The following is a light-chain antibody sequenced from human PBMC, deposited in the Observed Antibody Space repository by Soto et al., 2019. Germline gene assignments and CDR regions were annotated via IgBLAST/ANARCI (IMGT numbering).Light chain of an antibody. Sequence: DIQMTQSPSTLSASVGDRVTITCRASQSTTTWLAWYQQKPGKAPKLLIYKASNLASGIPSRFSGSGSGTEFTLTISSLQPDDFATYYCQQYNSYSRTFGQGTKVEVK. CDR3: QQYNSYSRT. CDR1: QSTTTW. V-gene: IGKV1-5*03. J-gene: IGKJ1*01. CDR2: KAS.